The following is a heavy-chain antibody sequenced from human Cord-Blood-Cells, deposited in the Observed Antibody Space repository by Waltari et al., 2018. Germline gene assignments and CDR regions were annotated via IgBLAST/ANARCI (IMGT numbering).Heavy chain of an antibody. CDR1: GYSISSGYY. D-gene: IGHD3-3*01. J-gene: IGHJ4*02. CDR2: IYHSGST. Sequence: QVQLQESGPGLVKPSETLSLTCAVSGYSISSGYYWGWIRQPPGRGLEWIGSIYHSGSTYYNPSLKSRVTIAVDTSKNQFSLKLSSVTAADTAVYYCARETGWGLGLGRYLDYWGQGTLVTVSS. CDR3: ARETGWGLGLGRYLDY. V-gene: IGHV4-38-2*02.